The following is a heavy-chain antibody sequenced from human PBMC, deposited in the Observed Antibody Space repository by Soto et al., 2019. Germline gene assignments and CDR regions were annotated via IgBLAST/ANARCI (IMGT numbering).Heavy chain of an antibody. J-gene: IGHJ4*02. D-gene: IGHD6-19*01. V-gene: IGHV3-15*01. CDR3: VRKAWEAVAINLSFYFDH. CDR2: IKSKTDGGTT. CDR1: GFTFSNAW. Sequence: GGSLRLSCAASGFTFSNAWMSWVRQAPGKGLEWVGRIKSKTDGGTTDYAAPVKGRFTISRDDSKNTLYLQMNSLRDEDTAVYYCVRKAWEAVAINLSFYFDHWGQGTPVTV.